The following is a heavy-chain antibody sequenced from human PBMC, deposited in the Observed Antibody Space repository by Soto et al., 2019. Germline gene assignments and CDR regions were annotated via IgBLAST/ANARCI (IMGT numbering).Heavy chain of an antibody. V-gene: IGHV1-46*01. CDR1: GNSFTTYY. CDR2: INPSGGRT. J-gene: IGHJ4*02. CDR3: AGLYHYDSSGYYDY. D-gene: IGHD3-22*01. Sequence: VQLVQSGAEVKKPGASVKVSCKASGNSFTTYYMHWVRQAPGQGLEWMGIINPSGGRTTYAQKFQGRVTMTRDTSTSTFHMELSSLTSEDTAVYYCAGLYHYDSSGYYDYWGQGTLVTVSS.